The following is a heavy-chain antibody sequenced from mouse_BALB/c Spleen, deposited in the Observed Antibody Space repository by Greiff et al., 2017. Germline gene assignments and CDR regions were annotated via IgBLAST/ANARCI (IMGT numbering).Heavy chain of an antibody. V-gene: IGHV5-9-3*01. CDR2: ISSGGSYT. CDR1: GFTFSSYA. J-gene: IGHJ4*01. D-gene: IGHD2-3*01. Sequence: EVQLVESGGGLVKPGGSLKLSCAASGFTFSSYAMSWVRQTPEKRLEWVATISSGGSYTYYPDSVKGRFTISRDNAKNTLYLQMSSLRSEDTAMYYCARGSGYYYYAMDYWGQGTSVTVSS. CDR3: ARGSGYYYYAMDY.